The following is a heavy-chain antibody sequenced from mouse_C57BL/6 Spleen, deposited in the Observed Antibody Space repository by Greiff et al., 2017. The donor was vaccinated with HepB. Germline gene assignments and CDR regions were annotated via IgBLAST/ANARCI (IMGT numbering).Heavy chain of an antibody. D-gene: IGHD1-1*01. Sequence: QVQLQQSGPELVKPGAAVKISCKASGYAFSSSWMNWVKQRPGKGLEWIGRIYPGDGDTNYNGKFKGKATLTADKSSSTAYMQLSSLTSEDSAVYFCARWMVVAPSYAMDYWGQGTSVTVSS. V-gene: IGHV1-82*01. CDR3: ARWMVVAPSYAMDY. CDR1: GYAFSSSW. CDR2: IYPGDGDT. J-gene: IGHJ4*01.